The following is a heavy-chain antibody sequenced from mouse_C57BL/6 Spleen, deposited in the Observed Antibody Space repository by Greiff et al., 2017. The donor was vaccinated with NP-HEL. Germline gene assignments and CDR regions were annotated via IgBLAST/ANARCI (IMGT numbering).Heavy chain of an antibody. CDR3: ARGEGLAFDY. CDR1: GYTFTSYG. D-gene: IGHD2-4*01. Sequence: VKLQESGAELARPGASVKLSCKASGYTFTSYGISWVKQRTGQGLEWIGEIYPRSGNTYYNEKFKGKATLTADKSSSTAYMELRSLTSEDSAVYFCARGEGLAFDYWGQGTTLTVSS. CDR2: IYPRSGNT. V-gene: IGHV1-81*01. J-gene: IGHJ2*01.